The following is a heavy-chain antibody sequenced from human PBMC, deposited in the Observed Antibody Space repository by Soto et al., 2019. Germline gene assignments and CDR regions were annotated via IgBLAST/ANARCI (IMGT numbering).Heavy chain of an antibody. CDR2: INPSGGST. CDR1: GYTFTSYY. CDR3: AVDVVHLPDFDY. V-gene: IGHV1-46*01. Sequence: QVQLVQSGAEVKKPGASVKVSCKASGYTFTSYYMHWVRQAPGQGLEWMGIINPSGGSTSYAQKFQGRVSMTRDTSTSTIYRRLSSLTSVDTAVYYCAVDVVHLPDFDYGGEGAGVTVSS. J-gene: IGHJ4*02. D-gene: IGHD6-6*01.